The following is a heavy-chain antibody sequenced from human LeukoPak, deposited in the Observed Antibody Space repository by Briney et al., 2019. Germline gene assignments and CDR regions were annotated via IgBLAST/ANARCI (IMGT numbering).Heavy chain of an antibody. CDR1: GGSISNTNYY. V-gene: IGHV4-39*01. Sequence: SETLSLTCTVSGGSISNTNYYWGWIRQPPGKGLEWIGTIYYSGITYYNPSLKSRVTISVDTSKNQFSLKLSSVTAADTAVYYCAPGDFSGFWFDPWGRGTLVTVSS. CDR2: IYYSGIT. J-gene: IGHJ5*02. D-gene: IGHD3-10*01. CDR3: APGDFSGFWFDP.